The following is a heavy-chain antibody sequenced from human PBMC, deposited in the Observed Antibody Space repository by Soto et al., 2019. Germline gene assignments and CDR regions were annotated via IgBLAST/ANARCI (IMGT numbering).Heavy chain of an antibody. V-gene: IGHV3-53*01. J-gene: IGHJ3*02. D-gene: IGHD5-18*01. CDR3: ARRDDSEAFDI. Sequence: EVQVVESGGGLFQPGGSLRISCAGSGLSVSWEYISWVRQPPGKGLEWVSIIYRGGGTYYADSAKGRCIISRDASKNMVFLQVNNLRAEDTAIYYCARRDDSEAFDIWGQGTTVTVSS. CDR1: GLSVSWEY. CDR2: IYRGGGT.